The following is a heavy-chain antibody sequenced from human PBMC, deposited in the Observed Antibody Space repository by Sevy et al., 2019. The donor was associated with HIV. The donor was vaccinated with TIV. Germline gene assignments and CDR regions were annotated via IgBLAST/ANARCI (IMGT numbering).Heavy chain of an antibody. CDR1: GYTFNSYV. D-gene: IGHD1-26*01. Sequence: ASVKVSCKASGYTFNSYVITWVRQAHGQGLEWMGKISGYNGDTKYGQKFQGRVTMTTDPSTGTAYMELRSLKSDDTAVYYCARAPSGSQGPGQYFQHWGQGTLVTVSS. J-gene: IGHJ1*01. V-gene: IGHV1-18*01. CDR3: ARAPSGSQGPGQYFQH. CDR2: ISGYNGDT.